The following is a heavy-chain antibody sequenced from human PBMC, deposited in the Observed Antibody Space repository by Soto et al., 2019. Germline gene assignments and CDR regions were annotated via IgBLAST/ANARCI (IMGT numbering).Heavy chain of an antibody. CDR2: IYSGGST. Sequence: LRLSCAASGFTVSSNYMSWVRQAPGKGLEWVSVIYSGGSTYYADSVKGRFTISRDNSKNTLYLQMNSLRAEDTAVYYCARGYGYSYGYLDYWGQGTLVTVSS. CDR3: ARGYGYSYGYLDY. D-gene: IGHD5-18*01. J-gene: IGHJ4*02. V-gene: IGHV3-53*01. CDR1: GFTVSSNY.